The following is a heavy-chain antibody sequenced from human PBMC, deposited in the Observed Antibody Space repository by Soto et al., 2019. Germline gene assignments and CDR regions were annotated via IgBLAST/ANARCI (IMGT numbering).Heavy chain of an antibody. CDR1: GYTVTSYG. CDR2: ISAYNGNT. CDR3: ARALGYTLHYFNGMDA. V-gene: IGHV1-18*04. J-gene: IGHJ6*02. Sequence: ASVKVSCKVSGYTVTSYGISWVRQAPGQGLEWMGWISAYNGNTNYAQKLQGRVTMTTDTSTSKAYMELRSLRPDDTAVYYCARALGYTLHYFNGMDARGQGTTVSV. D-gene: IGHD5-12*01.